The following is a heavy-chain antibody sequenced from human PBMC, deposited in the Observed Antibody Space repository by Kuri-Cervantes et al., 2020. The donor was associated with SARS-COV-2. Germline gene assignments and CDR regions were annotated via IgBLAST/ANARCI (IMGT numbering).Heavy chain of an antibody. J-gene: IGHJ3*02. Sequence: GGFLRLSCTASGFSFSNSYMSWIRQAPGKGLEWLSYISGTSTYTYYAESVKGRFTISRDNAKNSLYLQMNSLRAEDTAIYYCARDRSSNWFSTRVAFDIWGQGTMVTVSS. CDR3: ARDRSSNWFSTRVAFDI. CDR2: ISGTSTYT. CDR1: GFSFSNSY. V-gene: IGHV3-11*06. D-gene: IGHD6-13*01.